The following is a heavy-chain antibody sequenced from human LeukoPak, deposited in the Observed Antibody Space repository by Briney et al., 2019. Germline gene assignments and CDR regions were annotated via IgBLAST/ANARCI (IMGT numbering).Heavy chain of an antibody. D-gene: IGHD3-22*01. CDR2: INPNSGGT. CDR1: GYTFTGYY. V-gene: IGHV1-2*02. Sequence: ASVKVSCKASGYTFTGYYMHWVRQAPGQGLEWMGWINPNSGGTNYAQKFQGRVTMTRDTSISTAYMELSRLRSDDTAVYYCARAAYAYYYDSSGYYQGNYWGQGTLVTVSS. CDR3: ARAAYAYYYDSSGYYQGNY. J-gene: IGHJ4*02.